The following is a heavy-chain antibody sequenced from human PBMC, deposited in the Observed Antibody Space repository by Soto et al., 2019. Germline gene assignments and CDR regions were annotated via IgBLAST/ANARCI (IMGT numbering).Heavy chain of an antibody. Sequence: PSETLSLTCAVYGGSFSGYYWSWIRQPPGKGLEWIGEINHSGSTNYNPSLKSRVTISVDTSKNQFSLKLSSVTAADTAVYYCARAGRDGYNGYFDYWGRGTLVTVSS. CDR1: GGSFSGYY. CDR3: ARAGRDGYNGYFDY. V-gene: IGHV4-34*01. J-gene: IGHJ4*02. CDR2: INHSGST. D-gene: IGHD5-12*01.